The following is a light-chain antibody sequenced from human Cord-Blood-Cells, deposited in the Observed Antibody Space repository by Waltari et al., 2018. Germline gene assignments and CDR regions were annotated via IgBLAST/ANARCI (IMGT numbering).Light chain of an antibody. CDR3: QQSYSTPRT. CDR1: QSISSY. J-gene: IGKJ1*01. CDR2: AAS. V-gene: IGKV1-39*01. Sequence: DIQMTQSPSSLSASVGDRVTITCRASQSISSYLNWYQQKPGKAPKLLIYAASSLQSGGASRFSCSGSGTDCTLTISSRQPEDFATYYCQQSYSTPRTFGQGTKVEIK.